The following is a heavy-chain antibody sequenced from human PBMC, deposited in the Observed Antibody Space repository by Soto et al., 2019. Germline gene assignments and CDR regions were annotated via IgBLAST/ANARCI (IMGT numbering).Heavy chain of an antibody. CDR2: MSAYSGKA. D-gene: IGHD3-10*02. Sequence: QAQLVQSGGEVKRPGASVKVSCKASGYTLTIYGMTWVRQAPVQGLEWMGWMSAYSGKAEYAQKFQGRVTMATDTSTSTPHMDLRDLRTDASAISYCAHYVGTAGYYNGIDVWGQATTVTGSS. CDR1: GYTLTIYG. J-gene: IGHJ6*02. CDR3: AHYVGTAGYYNGIDV. V-gene: IGHV1-18*01.